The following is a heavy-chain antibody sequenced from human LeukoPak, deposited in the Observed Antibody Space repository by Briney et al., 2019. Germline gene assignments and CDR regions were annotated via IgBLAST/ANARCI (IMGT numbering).Heavy chain of an antibody. D-gene: IGHD2-2*01. CDR2: IIPIFGTA. V-gene: IGHV1-69*13. Sequence: WASVKVSCKASGGTFSSYAISWVRQAPGQGLEWMGGIIPIFGTANYAQKFQGRVTITADESTSTAYMELSSLRSEDTAVYYCARGEKYSTNFAMIPTDSSEAFDIWAKGQWSPSLQ. J-gene: IGHJ3*02. CDR1: GGTFSSYA. CDR3: ARGEKYSTNFAMIPTDSSEAFDI.